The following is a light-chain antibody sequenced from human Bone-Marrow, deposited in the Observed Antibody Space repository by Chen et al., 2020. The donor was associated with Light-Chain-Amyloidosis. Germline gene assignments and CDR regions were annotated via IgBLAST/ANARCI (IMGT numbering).Light chain of an antibody. CDR3: SSYTITNTLV. CDR2: EVT. J-gene: IGLJ1*01. Sequence: PLLQPAPVPDPPDNSSPTPCTGTSSDVGGDNHVSWYQQHPDKAPKLMIYEVTNRPSWVPDRFSGSKSDNTASLTISGLQTEDEADYFCSSYTITNTLVFGSGTRVTVL. CDR1: SSDVGGDNH. V-gene: IGLV2-14*01.